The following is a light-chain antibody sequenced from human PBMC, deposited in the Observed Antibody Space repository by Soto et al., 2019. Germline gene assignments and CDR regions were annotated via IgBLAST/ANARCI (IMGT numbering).Light chain of an antibody. Sequence: IRLTHSPGAVSLSPREGATLSCRASQIIMRKYLAWYQQRFGQAPRLLIYDASRRATGIPDRFSGSGSGTDFTLTISEVETEDFAVYSGQQRGTFGGGTKVDIK. V-gene: IGKV3-20*01. J-gene: IGKJ4*01. CDR3: QQRGT. CDR2: DAS. CDR1: QIIMRKY.